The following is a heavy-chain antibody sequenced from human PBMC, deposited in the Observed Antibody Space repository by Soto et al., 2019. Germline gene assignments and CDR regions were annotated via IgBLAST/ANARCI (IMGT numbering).Heavy chain of an antibody. J-gene: IGHJ4*02. CDR2: IYYSGST. D-gene: IGHD4-4*01. CDR3: ARVVGNSYFDF. CDR1: GGSISSYY. Sequence: QVQLQESGPGVVKPSETLSLTCTVSGGSISSYYWSWIRQPPGKGLEWIGYIYYSGSTRYNPSLKSRVTISVDTSKNQFSLKLNSVTAADTAVYYCARVVGNSYFDFWGQGTLVTVSS. V-gene: IGHV4-59*01.